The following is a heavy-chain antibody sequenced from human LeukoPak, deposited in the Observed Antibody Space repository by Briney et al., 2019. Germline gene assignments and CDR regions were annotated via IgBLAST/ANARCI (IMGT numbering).Heavy chain of an antibody. CDR3: ARGLPYDILTRSPYWYFDL. J-gene: IGHJ2*01. D-gene: IGHD3-9*01. CDR2: ISAYNGNT. CDR1: GYTFTSYG. Sequence: GASVKVSCKASGYTFTSYGISWVRQAPGQGLEWMGWISAYNGNTNYAQKLQGRVTMTTDTSTSTAYMELRSLRSDDTAVYYCARGLPYDILTRSPYWYFDLWGRGTLVTVSS. V-gene: IGHV1-18*01.